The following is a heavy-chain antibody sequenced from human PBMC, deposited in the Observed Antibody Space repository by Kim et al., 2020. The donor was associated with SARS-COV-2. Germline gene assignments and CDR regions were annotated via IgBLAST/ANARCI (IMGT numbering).Heavy chain of an antibody. V-gene: IGHV4-39*01. CDR1: GGSISSSSYY. CDR3: ARHPLPVWFGEGVLEYPPDV. CDR2: IYYSGST. J-gene: IGHJ6*02. D-gene: IGHD3-10*01. Sequence: SETLSLTCTVSGGSISSSSYYWGWIRQPPGKGLEWIGSIYYSGSTYYNPSLKSRVTISVDTSKNQFSLNLSSVTAADTAVYYCARHPLPVWFGEGVLEYPPDVWGQGTTVTVS.